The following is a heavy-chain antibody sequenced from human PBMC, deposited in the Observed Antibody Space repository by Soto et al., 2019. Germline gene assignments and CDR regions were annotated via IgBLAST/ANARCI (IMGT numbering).Heavy chain of an antibody. Sequence: QVQLVQSGAEVKKPGSSVKVSCKASGGTFSSYAISWVRQAPGQGLEWMGGIIPIFGTANYAQKFQGRVTITADEATSTAYMELSSLRSEDTAGYYGAREGSSRYYDDSSGDYGMDVWGQGTTVTVSS. CDR3: AREGSSRYYDDSSGDYGMDV. CDR2: IIPIFGTA. CDR1: GGTFSSYA. V-gene: IGHV1-69*01. J-gene: IGHJ6*02. D-gene: IGHD3-22*01.